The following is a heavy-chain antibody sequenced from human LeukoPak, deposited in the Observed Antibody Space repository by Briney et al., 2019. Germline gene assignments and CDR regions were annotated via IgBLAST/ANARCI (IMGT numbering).Heavy chain of an antibody. CDR1: GGTFSGYA. J-gene: IGHJ6*03. CDR2: IIPIFGPT. CDR3: ASTNGPVGATDQDSYYYYYMDV. D-gene: IGHD1-26*01. Sequence: SVTVPFKASGGTFSGYAISWVRQAPGQRLEWMGGIIPIFGPTNYAQKFQGRVTITADESTSTAYMELSSLRSEDTAVYYCASTNGPVGATDQDSYYYYYMDVWGKGTTVTVSS. V-gene: IGHV1-69*13.